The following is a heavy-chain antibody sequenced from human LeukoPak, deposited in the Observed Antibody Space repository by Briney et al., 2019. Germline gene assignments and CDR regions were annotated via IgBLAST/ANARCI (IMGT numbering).Heavy chain of an antibody. D-gene: IGHD2-21*02. CDR2: INPNSGGT. Sequence: GASVKVSCKASGYTFTGYYMHWVRQAPGQGLEWIGWINPNSGGTSYAQKFQGRVTMTGDTSISTAYMDLSKLRSDDTAVYYCARVGAGDCCFFNYWGQGTLVTVPS. V-gene: IGHV1-2*02. J-gene: IGHJ4*02. CDR1: GYTFTGYY. CDR3: ARVGAGDCCFFNY.